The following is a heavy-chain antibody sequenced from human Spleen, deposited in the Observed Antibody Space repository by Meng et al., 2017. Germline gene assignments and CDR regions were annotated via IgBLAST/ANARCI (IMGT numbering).Heavy chain of an antibody. D-gene: IGHD5-12*01. V-gene: IGHV3-23*01. Sequence: GESLKISCAASGFIFNSFTMSWVRQAPGKGLAWVSTISGSGVSIYYPDSVKGRFTVSRDNSKNTLYLQMNSLRAEDTAVYYCAKDLATLADWGQGTLVTVSS. CDR1: GFIFNSFT. J-gene: IGHJ4*02. CDR2: ISGSGVSI. CDR3: AKDLATLAD.